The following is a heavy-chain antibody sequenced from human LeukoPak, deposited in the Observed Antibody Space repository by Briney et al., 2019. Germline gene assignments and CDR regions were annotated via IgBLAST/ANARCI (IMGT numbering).Heavy chain of an antibody. CDR1: GSTFSSYA. D-gene: IGHD3-22*01. CDR2: IRGSGSST. J-gene: IGHJ4*02. V-gene: IGHV3-23*01. CDR3: ARTDRHDSHYYFDY. Sequence: PGGPLKLSCAPSGSTFSSYAMSWVRQAPGKGLNWVSTIRGSGSSTYYADSVKGRFTISRDNAKNSLYLQMNSLRAEDTAVYYCARTDRHDSHYYFDYWGQGTLVTVPS.